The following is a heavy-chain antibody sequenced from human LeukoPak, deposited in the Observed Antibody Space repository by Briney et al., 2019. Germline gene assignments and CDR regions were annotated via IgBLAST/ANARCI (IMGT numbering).Heavy chain of an antibody. Sequence: ASVKVSCKASGYTFTGYYMHWVRQAPGQGLEWMGWINPNSGGTNYAQKFQGRVTMTRDTSISTVYMELSRLRSDDTAVYYCAREMGDYGDSYVTGLSLWGQGTLVTVSS. D-gene: IGHD4-17*01. V-gene: IGHV1-2*02. CDR3: AREMGDYGDSYVTGLSL. CDR2: INPNSGGT. J-gene: IGHJ4*02. CDR1: GYTFTGYY.